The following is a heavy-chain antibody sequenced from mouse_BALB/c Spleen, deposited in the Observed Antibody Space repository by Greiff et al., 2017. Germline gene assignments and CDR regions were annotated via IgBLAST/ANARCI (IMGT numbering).Heavy chain of an antibody. CDR3: SRQGGSSYEAWFAY. Sequence: EVKVVESGGGLVQPGGSMKLSCVASGFTFSNYWMNWVRQSPEKGLEWVAEIRLKSNNYATHYAESVKGRFTISRDDSKSSVYLQMNNLRAEDTGIYYCSRQGGSSYEAWFAYWGQGTLVTVSA. D-gene: IGHD1-1*01. J-gene: IGHJ3*01. CDR2: IRLKSNNYAT. CDR1: GFTFSNYW. V-gene: IGHV6-6*02.